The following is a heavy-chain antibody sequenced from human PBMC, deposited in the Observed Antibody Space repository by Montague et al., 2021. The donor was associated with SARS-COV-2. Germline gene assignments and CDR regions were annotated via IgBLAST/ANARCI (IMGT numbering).Heavy chain of an antibody. V-gene: IGHV4-59*01. D-gene: IGHD2-21*02. CDR2: IYDTGST. CDR1: GGSISNYY. Sequence: SETLSLTCTVSGGSISNYYWTWIRQPPGKGLEWIGFIYDTGSTKYNPSLNRRATMSLDPSKNQFSLKLTSVTAADTAIYYCARDLSRALCEGDSCYSENWFAPWGQGTLVTISS. J-gene: IGHJ5*02. CDR3: ARDLSRALCEGDSCYSENWFAP.